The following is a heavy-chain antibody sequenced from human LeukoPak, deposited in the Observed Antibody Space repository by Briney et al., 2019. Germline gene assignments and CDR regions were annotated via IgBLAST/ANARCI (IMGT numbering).Heavy chain of an antibody. V-gene: IGHV4-59*01. Sequence: SETLSLTCTVSGGSISSYYWSWIRQPPGKGLEGIGYIYYSGSTNYNPSLKSRVTISVDTSKNQFSLKLSSVTAADTAVYYCARAHEYYYDSSGLDWFDPWGQGTLVTVSS. J-gene: IGHJ5*02. CDR3: ARAHEYYYDSSGLDWFDP. CDR1: GGSISSYY. CDR2: IYYSGST. D-gene: IGHD3-22*01.